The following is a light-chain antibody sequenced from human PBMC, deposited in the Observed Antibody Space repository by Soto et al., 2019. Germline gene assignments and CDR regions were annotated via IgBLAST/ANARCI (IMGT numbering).Light chain of an antibody. V-gene: IGKV3-15*01. Sequence: ETVMTQSPVTLSVSPGERATLSCRASQRVSSKLARYQQKPGQAPRLLIYGASTRATGIPDRFSGGGSGTEFTLTISSLQSEDFAVYYCQQYNNWPLTFGQGTKVDIK. CDR1: QRVSSK. J-gene: IGKJ1*01. CDR3: QQYNNWPLT. CDR2: GAS.